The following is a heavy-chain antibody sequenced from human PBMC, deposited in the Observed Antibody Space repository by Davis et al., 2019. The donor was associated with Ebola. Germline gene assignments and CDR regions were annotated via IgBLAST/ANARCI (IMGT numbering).Heavy chain of an antibody. Sequence: PSETLSLTCTVSGDSINSYTSYWSWIRQPPGKGLEWIATVYYSGSTYYNPSLKSRVTISVDTSKNQFSLKLSSVTAADTAVYYCATVGTYWFDPWGQGTLVTVSS. J-gene: IGHJ5*02. CDR2: VYYSGST. V-gene: IGHV4-39*07. CDR1: GDSINSYTSY. CDR3: ATVGTYWFDP. D-gene: IGHD1-1*01.